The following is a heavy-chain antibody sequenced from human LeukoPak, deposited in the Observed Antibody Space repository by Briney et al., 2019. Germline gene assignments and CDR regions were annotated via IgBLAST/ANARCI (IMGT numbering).Heavy chain of an antibody. CDR3: ARIFGGVVVPTPYGMDV. Sequence: PGGSLRLSCAASGFTFSSYWMSWVRQAPGKGLEWVANIKQDGSEKYYVDSVKGRFTISRDNAKNSLYLQMNGLRAEDTAVYYCARIFGGVVVPTPYGMDVWGQGTTVTVSS. J-gene: IGHJ6*02. CDR1: GFTFSSYW. V-gene: IGHV3-7*01. D-gene: IGHD2-15*01. CDR2: IKQDGSEK.